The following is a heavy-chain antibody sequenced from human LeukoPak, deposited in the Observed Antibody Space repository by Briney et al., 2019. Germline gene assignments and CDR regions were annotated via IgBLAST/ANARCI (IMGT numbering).Heavy chain of an antibody. J-gene: IGHJ6*02. CDR2: IYSGGST. CDR3: AREYYYDSSGYYVGSDDTYYYYYGMDV. V-gene: IGHV3-53*01. CDR1: GFTVSSNY. Sequence: PGGSLRLSCAASGFTVSSNYMSWVRQAPGKGLEWASVIYSGGSTYYADSVKGRFTISRDNAKNSLYLQMNSLRAEDTAVYYCAREYYYDSSGYYVGSDDTYYYYYGMDVWGQGTTVTVSS. D-gene: IGHD3-22*01.